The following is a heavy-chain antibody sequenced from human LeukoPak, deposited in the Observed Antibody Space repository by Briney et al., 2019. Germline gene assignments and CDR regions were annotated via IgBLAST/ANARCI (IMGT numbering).Heavy chain of an antibody. CDR1: NYTFTSYG. D-gene: IGHD1-14*01. CDR3: ARGYIGNWFDP. Sequence: ASVKVSCKTSNYTFTSYGISWVRQAPGQGLEWMGFISTFNGNTDYPQKFQGRVTITADESTSTAYMELSSLRSEDTAVYYCARGYIGNWFDPWGQGTLVTVSS. J-gene: IGHJ5*02. V-gene: IGHV1-18*01. CDR2: ISTFNGNT.